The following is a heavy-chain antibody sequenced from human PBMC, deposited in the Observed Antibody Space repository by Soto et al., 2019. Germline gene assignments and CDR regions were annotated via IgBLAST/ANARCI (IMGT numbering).Heavy chain of an antibody. Sequence: SQTLSLTCAISGDSVSSSSATWNWISQSPSRGLEWLGRTYYRPKWYNEYAVSVKSRITINPDTSKNQFSLQLNSVTPEDTAVYFCARDNSSSSAYDYWGQGTLVTVSS. CDR3: ARDNSSSSAYDY. CDR1: GDSVSSSSAT. J-gene: IGHJ4*02. D-gene: IGHD6-6*01. CDR2: TYYRPKWYN. V-gene: IGHV6-1*01.